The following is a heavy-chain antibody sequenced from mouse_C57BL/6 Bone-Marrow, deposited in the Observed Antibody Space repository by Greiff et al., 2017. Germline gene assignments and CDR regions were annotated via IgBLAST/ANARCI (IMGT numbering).Heavy chain of an antibody. CDR3: ASPTVVEGWYFDV. J-gene: IGHJ1*03. CDR2: IDPANGNT. V-gene: IGHV14-3*01. Sequence: EVQLVESVAELVRPGASVKLSCTASGFNIKNTYMHWVKQRPEQGLEWIGRIDPANGNTKYAPKFQGKATITADTSSNTAYLQLSSLTSEDTAIYYCASPTVVEGWYFDVWGTGTTVTVSS. CDR1: GFNIKNTY. D-gene: IGHD1-1*01.